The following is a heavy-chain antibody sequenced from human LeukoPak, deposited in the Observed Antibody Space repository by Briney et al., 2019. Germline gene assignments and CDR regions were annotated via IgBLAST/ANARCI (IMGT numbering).Heavy chain of an antibody. CDR2: ISSSGSTI. J-gene: IGHJ4*02. V-gene: IGHV3-48*04. D-gene: IGHD3-16*02. CDR3: ARDHDYVWGSYRLTFDY. Sequence: GGSLRLSCAASGFTFSSYSMNWVRQAPGKGLEWVSYISSSGSTIYYADSVKGRFTISRDNAKNSLYLQMNSLRAEDTAVYYCARDHDYVWGSYRLTFDYWGQGTLVTVSS. CDR1: GFTFSSYS.